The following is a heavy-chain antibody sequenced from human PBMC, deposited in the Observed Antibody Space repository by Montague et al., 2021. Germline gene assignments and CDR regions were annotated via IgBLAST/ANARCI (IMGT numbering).Heavy chain of an antibody. Sequence: SLRLSCAASGFTFGTYALSWVRQAPGKGLEWVSVISGGGGSIYYADSVKGRFTISRDNSKSTLYLQMSSLRAEDTAVYYCVKDPRGSYYLPCTMDVWGQGTTVTVSS. CDR2: ISGGGGSI. V-gene: IGHV3-23*01. D-gene: IGHD1-26*01. CDR1: GFTFGTYA. CDR3: VKDPRGSYYLPCTMDV. J-gene: IGHJ6*02.